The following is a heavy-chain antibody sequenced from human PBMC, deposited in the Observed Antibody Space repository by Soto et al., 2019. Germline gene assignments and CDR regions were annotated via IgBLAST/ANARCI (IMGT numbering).Heavy chain of an antibody. J-gene: IGHJ4*02. D-gene: IGHD3-10*01. CDR1: GFTFSSYD. CDR3: ARHHGGVLSHFHS. V-gene: IGHV3-23*01. CDR2: ISGSGGST. Sequence: EVQLLESGGNVVQPGGSLRLSCAASGFTFSSYDLTWVRQAPGKGLQWISGISGSGGSTYYADSVKGRFTISRDNSMHTLYLKMDSLSADDTAIYYCARHHGGVLSHFHSWGQGTLVTVSS.